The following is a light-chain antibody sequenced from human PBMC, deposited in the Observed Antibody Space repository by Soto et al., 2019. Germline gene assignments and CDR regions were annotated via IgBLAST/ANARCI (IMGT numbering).Light chain of an antibody. CDR3: QRYNTYLWT. J-gene: IGKJ1*01. CDR1: QSISGW. Sequence: DIQMTQSPSTLSASVGDRVTITCRASQSISGWLAWYQQKPGKAPKLLISKASSLESGVPSRFSGSESGTEFTLTFSSLQPDDFATYYCQRYNTYLWTFGQGTKVEFK. V-gene: IGKV1-5*03. CDR2: KAS.